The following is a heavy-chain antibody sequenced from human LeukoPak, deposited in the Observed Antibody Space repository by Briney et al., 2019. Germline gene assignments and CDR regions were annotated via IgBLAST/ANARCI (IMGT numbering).Heavy chain of an antibody. CDR1: GGSISSYY. V-gene: IGHV4-59*08. J-gene: IGHJ4*02. CDR3: ARRQTGGAFDY. CDR2: IYYSGST. Sequence: SETLSLTCTVSGGSISSYYWSWIRQPPGKGLEWIGYIYYSGSTNYNPSLKSRVTISVDTSKNQFSLKLSSVTAADTAVYYCARRQTGGAFDYWGQGTLVTVSS. D-gene: IGHD3-16*01.